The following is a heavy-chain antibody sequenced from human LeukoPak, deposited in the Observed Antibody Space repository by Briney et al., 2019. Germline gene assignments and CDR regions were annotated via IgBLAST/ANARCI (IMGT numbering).Heavy chain of an antibody. CDR1: GYTFINYH. Sequence: ASVKVSCKASGYTFINYHISWVRQDPGQGLEWMGWISGNTGNTNYAQKLQGRVTMTTDTSTSTAYMELRSLRSDDTAVYYCARDNSGLEYWGQGTLVTVSS. V-gene: IGHV1-18*01. CDR3: ARDNSGLEY. CDR2: ISGNTGNT. J-gene: IGHJ4*02.